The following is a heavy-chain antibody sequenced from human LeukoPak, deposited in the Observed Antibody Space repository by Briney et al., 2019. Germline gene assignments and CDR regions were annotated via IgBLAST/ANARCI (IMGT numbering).Heavy chain of an antibody. J-gene: IGHJ4*02. CDR1: GFTFSDYA. D-gene: IGHD4-17*01. Sequence: GRSLRLSCAASGFTFSDYAMPWVRQAPGKGLEFVSAISSNGGNTYYANSVKGRFTISRDNSKNTLYLQMGSLRADDMAVYYCARILQTTEDYGDYGYWGQGTLVTVSS. CDR2: ISSNGGNT. V-gene: IGHV3-64*01. CDR3: ARILQTTEDYGDYGY.